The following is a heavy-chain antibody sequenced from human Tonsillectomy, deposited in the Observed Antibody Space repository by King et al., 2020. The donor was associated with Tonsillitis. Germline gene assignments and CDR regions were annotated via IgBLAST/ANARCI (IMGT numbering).Heavy chain of an antibody. D-gene: IGHD3-22*01. CDR1: GYTFTTYA. CDR2: INAANGNT. CDR3: AREGYYDSSGFDY. Sequence: FQLVQSGAEVKKPGASVKVSCKASGYTFTTYAMHWVRQAPGQRLEWMGWINAANGNTKYSQKFQGRVTITRDTSARTAYMELSSLRSEDTAVYYCAREGYYDSSGFDYWGQGTLVTVSS. V-gene: IGHV1-3*01. J-gene: IGHJ4*02.